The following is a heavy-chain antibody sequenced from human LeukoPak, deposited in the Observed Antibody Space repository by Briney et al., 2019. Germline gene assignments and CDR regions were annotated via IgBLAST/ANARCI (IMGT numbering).Heavy chain of an antibody. CDR3: ARENYYDSSGYFGYFDY. V-gene: IGHV1-69*05. J-gene: IGHJ4*02. Sequence: TVKVSCKASGGNFSSYAISWVRQAPGDGLEWMGGIFPIFGPANYAQKFQGRVTITTDESTSTAYMELSSLRSEDTAVYYCARENYYDSSGYFGYFDYWGQGTLVTVSS. CDR2: IFPIFGPA. CDR1: GGNFSSYA. D-gene: IGHD3-22*01.